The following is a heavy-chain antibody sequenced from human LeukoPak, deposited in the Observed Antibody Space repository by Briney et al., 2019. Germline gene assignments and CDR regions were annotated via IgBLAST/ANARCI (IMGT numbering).Heavy chain of an antibody. CDR1: GFTFSSYA. Sequence: PGGSLRLSCAASGFTFSSYAMSWVRQAPGKGLEWVSAISGSGGSTYYADSVKGRFTISRDNSKNTLYLQMNSLRAEDTAVYYCARDTLPGAAGPGYFQHWGQGTLVTVFS. CDR2: ISGSGGST. D-gene: IGHD6-13*01. V-gene: IGHV3-23*01. CDR3: ARDTLPGAAGPGYFQH. J-gene: IGHJ1*01.